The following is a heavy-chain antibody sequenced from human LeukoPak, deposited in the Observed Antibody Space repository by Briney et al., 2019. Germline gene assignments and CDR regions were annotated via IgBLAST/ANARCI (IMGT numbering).Heavy chain of an antibody. V-gene: IGHV3-30*02. CDR1: AFTFSNYW. J-gene: IGHJ4*02. D-gene: IGHD3-22*01. CDR3: AKVGPYYDSSGYYFDY. Sequence: GGSLRLSCAASAFTFSNYWMSWVRQAPGKGLEWVAFIRYDGSNKYYADSVKGRFTISRDNSKNTLYLQMNSLRAEDTAVYYCAKVGPYYDSSGYYFDYWGQGTLVTVSS. CDR2: IRYDGSNK.